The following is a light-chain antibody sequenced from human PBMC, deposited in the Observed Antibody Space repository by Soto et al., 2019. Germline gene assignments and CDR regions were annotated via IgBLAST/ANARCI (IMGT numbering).Light chain of an antibody. CDR2: DTS. V-gene: IGKV3-11*01. CDR1: QSVGTS. Sequence: EIVVTQSPATLSLSPGERATLSCRTSQSVGTSLAWYQQKPGQAPRLLVFDTSNRATGIPARFSGSGSGTDFTLTISSLEPEDFAVYYCQQRRELFTFGGGTKVEIK. CDR3: QQRRELFT. J-gene: IGKJ4*01.